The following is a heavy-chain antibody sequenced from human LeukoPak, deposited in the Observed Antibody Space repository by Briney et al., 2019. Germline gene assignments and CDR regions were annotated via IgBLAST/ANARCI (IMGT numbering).Heavy chain of an antibody. Sequence: SETLSLTCAVYGGSFSGYYWSSVRQPPGKGLEWIGEINHRGSTNYNPSLKSRVTMSVDTSKNQFSLKLSSVTAADTAMYFCARAGHSNSWYVYYYYYIDVWGKGTTVTVSS. CDR2: INHRGST. V-gene: IGHV4-34*01. CDR3: ARAGHSNSWYVYYYYYIDV. CDR1: GGSFSGYY. J-gene: IGHJ6*03. D-gene: IGHD6-13*01.